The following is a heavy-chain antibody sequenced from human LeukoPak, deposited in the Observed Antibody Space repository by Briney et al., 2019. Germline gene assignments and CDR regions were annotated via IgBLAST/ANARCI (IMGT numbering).Heavy chain of an antibody. V-gene: IGHV3-33*01. CDR2: ISYDESQE. Sequence: GGSPRLSCAASGFTFSNYGMHWVRQAPGRGLEWVAVISYDESQEYYVESVKGRFTISRDNSRKTVYLQMDSLGADDTAVDYCTRGEEGWYFDVWGRGTMVTVSS. CDR3: TRGEEGWYFDV. CDR1: GFTFSNYG. J-gene: IGHJ2*01.